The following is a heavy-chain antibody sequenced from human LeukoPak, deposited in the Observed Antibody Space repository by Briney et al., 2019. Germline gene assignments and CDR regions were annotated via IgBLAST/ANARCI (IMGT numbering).Heavy chain of an antibody. D-gene: IGHD3-9*01. Sequence: PGGSLRLSCAASGVTLSSNEMNWVRQAPGKGLQWVSYISRSGSTKYYADSVKGRFTISRDNAKNSLYLQMNSLRAEDTAVYYCARVWSDILTSMDAWGQGTTVTVSS. J-gene: IGHJ6*02. CDR3: ARVWSDILTSMDA. CDR1: GVTLSSNE. V-gene: IGHV3-48*03. CDR2: ISRSGSTK.